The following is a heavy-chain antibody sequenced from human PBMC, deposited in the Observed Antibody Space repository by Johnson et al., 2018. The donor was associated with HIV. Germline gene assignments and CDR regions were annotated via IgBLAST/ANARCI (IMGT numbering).Heavy chain of an antibody. Sequence: QLVESGGGLVQHGGSLRLSCAASGFTFDDYGMSWVRLAPGKGLEWVSGINWNGGSTGYADSVKGRFTISRDNSKNSLYLQMNSLRTEDTALYYCAKDYTAMVSSDAFDIWGQGTMVTVSS. CDR3: AKDYTAMVSSDAFDI. CDR1: GFTFDDYG. V-gene: IGHV3-20*04. J-gene: IGHJ3*02. D-gene: IGHD5-18*01. CDR2: INWNGGST.